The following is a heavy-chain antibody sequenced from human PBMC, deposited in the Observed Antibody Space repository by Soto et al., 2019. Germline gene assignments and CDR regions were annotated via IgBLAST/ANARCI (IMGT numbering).Heavy chain of an antibody. D-gene: IGHD2-15*01. CDR3: AGIVEMEAAQFDY. V-gene: IGHV4-31*03. J-gene: IGHJ4*02. CDR1: GGSISSGGYY. Sequence: PSETLSLTCTVSGGSISSGGYYWSWIRQHPGKGLEWIGYIHYRGTTYYNSSLRSRVTISIDTSKNQFSLKLSSVTAADTAVYYCAGIVEMEAAQFDYWGQGALVTVSS. CDR2: IHYRGTT.